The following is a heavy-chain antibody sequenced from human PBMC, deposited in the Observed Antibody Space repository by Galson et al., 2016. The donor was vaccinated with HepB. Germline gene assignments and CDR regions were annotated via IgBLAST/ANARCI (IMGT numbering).Heavy chain of an antibody. CDR1: GFSLSSAAVG. V-gene: IGHV2-5*02. CDR2: IYWDDAK. J-gene: IGHJ2*01. CDR3: AHRSVVSGWYFDL. Sequence: PALVKPTQTLTLTCTFSGFSLSSAAVGVGWVRQAPGEAPEWLAFIYWDDAKYFSPSLSSRLTITKDTSKNQVVLTMTNMDPVDTATYYCAHRSVVSGWYFDLWGRGTLVTVSS. D-gene: IGHD2-15*01.